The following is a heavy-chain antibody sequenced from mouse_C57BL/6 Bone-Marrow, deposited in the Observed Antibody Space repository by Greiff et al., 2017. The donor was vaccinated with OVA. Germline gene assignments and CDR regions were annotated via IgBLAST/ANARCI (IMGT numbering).Heavy chain of an antibody. Sequence: EVQLVESGGDLVKPGGSLKLSCAASGFTFSSYGMSWVRQTPDKRLEWVATISSGGSYTSYPDRVKGRFTISRDNAKHHLYLQMSSLKSEYTSMYYCARNWLGLRRDYWYCDVWGTGTTVTVSS. J-gene: IGHJ1*03. D-gene: IGHD2-4*01. V-gene: IGHV5-6*01. CDR3: ARNWLGLRRDYWYCDV. CDR1: GFTFSSYG. CDR2: ISSGGSYT.